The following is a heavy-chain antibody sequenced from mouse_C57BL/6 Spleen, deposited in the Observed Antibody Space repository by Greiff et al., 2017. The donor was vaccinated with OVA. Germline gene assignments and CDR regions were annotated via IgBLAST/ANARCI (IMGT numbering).Heavy chain of an antibody. CDR1: GYTFTSYW. V-gene: IGHV1-50*01. D-gene: IGHD2-1*01. CDR2: IDPSDSYT. Sequence: QVQLQQPGAELVKPGASVKLSCKASGYTFTSYWMQWVKQRPGQSLEWIGEIDPSDSYTNYNQKFKGKATLTVDTSASTAYMQLSNLTSEDSAVYYCASKGNYGKRDFDVWGTGTTVTVSS. J-gene: IGHJ1*03. CDR3: ASKGNYGKRDFDV.